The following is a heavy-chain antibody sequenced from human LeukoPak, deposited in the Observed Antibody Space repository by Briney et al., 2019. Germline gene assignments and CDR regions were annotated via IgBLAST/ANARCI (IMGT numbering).Heavy chain of an antibody. V-gene: IGHV6-1*01. CDR1: GDSVSSNSAA. D-gene: IGHD2-2*01. CDR3: ARGVSNTRGDWLDP. CDR2: TYYRSKWYN. Sequence: SQTLSLTCAIYGDSVSSNSAAWNWIRQSPSRGLEWLGRTYYRSKWYNDYALSERSRITINPDTSKNQFSLQLRSVTPEDTAVYYCARGVSNTRGDWLDPWGQGTLVTVSS. J-gene: IGHJ5*02.